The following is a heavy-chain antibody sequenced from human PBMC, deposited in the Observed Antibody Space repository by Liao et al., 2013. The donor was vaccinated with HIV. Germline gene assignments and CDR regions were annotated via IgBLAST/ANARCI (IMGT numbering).Heavy chain of an antibody. CDR1: GGSINSSPYY. CDR3: ARDTRLWFGELQEYFHH. J-gene: IGHJ1*01. D-gene: IGHD3-10*01. Sequence: QLQLQESGPGLVKPSETLSLTCTVSGGSINSSPYYWGWIRQTPGKGLEWIGSINYSGTNYSNPSLKSRVAISADTSKNQFSLKLSSVTAADTAVYYCARDTRLWFGELQEYFHHWGQGTLVTVSS. V-gene: IGHV4-39*07. CDR2: INYSGTN.